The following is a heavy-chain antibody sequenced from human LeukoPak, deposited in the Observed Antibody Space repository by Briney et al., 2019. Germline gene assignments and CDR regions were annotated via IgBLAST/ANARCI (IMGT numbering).Heavy chain of an antibody. CDR1: GFTFSSYA. D-gene: IGHD3-3*01. V-gene: IGHV3-23*01. CDR3: ASRSIFGVHFDY. CDR2: ISGSGGSA. Sequence: GGSLRLSCAASGFTFSSYAMSWVRQAPGKWLEWVSAISGSGGSAYYADSVKGRFTISRDNSKNTLYLQMNSLRAEDTAVYYCASRSIFGVHFDYWGQGTLVTVSS. J-gene: IGHJ4*02.